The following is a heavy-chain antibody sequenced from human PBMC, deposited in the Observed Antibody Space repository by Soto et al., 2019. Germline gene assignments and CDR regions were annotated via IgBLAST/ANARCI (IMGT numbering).Heavy chain of an antibody. V-gene: IGHV3-48*03. CDR2: ISSSGSTI. CDR1: GFTFSSYE. J-gene: IGHJ6*02. Sequence: GGSLRLSCAASGFTFSSYEMNWVRQAPGKGLEWVSYISSSGSTIYYADSVKGRFTISRDNAKNSLYLQMNSLRAEDTAVYYCARGARAAREGYYYGMDVWGQGTTVTVSS. D-gene: IGHD6-6*01. CDR3: ARGARAAREGYYYGMDV.